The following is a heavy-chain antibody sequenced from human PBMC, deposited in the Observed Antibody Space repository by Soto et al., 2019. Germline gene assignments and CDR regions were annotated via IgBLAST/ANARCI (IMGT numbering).Heavy chain of an antibody. Sequence: PSETLSLTCTVSGGSISSYYWSWIRQPPGKGLEWIGYIYYSGSTNYNPSLKSRVTTSVDTSKNQFSLKLSSVTAADTAVYYCARSLFAGGWYNLGPVDYWGQGTLVTVSS. CDR1: GGSISSYY. CDR2: IYYSGST. CDR3: ARSLFAGGWYNLGPVDY. D-gene: IGHD6-19*01. V-gene: IGHV4-59*01. J-gene: IGHJ4*02.